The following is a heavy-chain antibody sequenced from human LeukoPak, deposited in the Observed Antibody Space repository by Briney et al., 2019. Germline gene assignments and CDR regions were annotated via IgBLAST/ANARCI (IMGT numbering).Heavy chain of an antibody. CDR2: ITTSDGNT. CDR1: GFTFGSYG. V-gene: IGHV3-23*01. J-gene: IGHJ4*02. D-gene: IGHD7-27*01. Sequence: PGGSLRLSCAASGFTFGSYGMHWVRQAPGKGLEWVSTITTSDGNTYYADSVKGRFTVSRDNSKNTLFLQMNSLRAEDTAVYYCAKDGGLWVSAHWGDSWGRGTLVTVSS. CDR3: AKDGGLWVSAHWGDS.